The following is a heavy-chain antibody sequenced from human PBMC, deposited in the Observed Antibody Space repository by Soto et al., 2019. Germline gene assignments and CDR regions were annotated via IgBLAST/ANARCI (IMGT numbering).Heavy chain of an antibody. V-gene: IGHV1-2*02. Sequence: QVELVQSGTEVKKPGASVKVSCEASSFTFIDFSIHWLRQAPGQCLEWMGWINAKNGGTRYAEKFQDRVTLTRDRSVRTAYLELQRLRSDDTAVYYCARSHCTDGICYTEVIPSWGQGTLVTVS. CDR3: ARSHCTDGICYTEVIPS. CDR2: INAKNGGT. J-gene: IGHJ4*02. CDR1: SFTFIDFS. D-gene: IGHD2-8*01.